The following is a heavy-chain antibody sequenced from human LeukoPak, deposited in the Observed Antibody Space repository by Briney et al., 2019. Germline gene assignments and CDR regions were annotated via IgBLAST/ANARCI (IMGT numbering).Heavy chain of an antibody. V-gene: IGHV3-64*01. J-gene: IGHJ4*02. Sequence: TGGSLRLSCAASGFTFSSYAMHWVRQAPGKGLEYVSAISSNGGSTYYANSVKGRFTISRDNSKNTLYLQMGSLRAEDMAVYYCARDSRYYYGSGSYSYWGQGTLVTVSS. CDR2: ISSNGGST. D-gene: IGHD3-10*01. CDR3: ARDSRYYYGSGSYSY. CDR1: GFTFSSYA.